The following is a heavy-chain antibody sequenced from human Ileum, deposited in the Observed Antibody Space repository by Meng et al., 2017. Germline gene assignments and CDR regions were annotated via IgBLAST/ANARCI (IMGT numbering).Heavy chain of an antibody. CDR3: ASEVGI. V-gene: IGHV1-2*06. CDR2: INPNTGST. CDR1: GHTFTGYY. D-gene: IGHD2-21*01. J-gene: IGHJ4*02. Sequence: VQSGAAVKKPGASVKVSCRASGHTFTGYYMHWVRQAPGQGLGWMGRINPNTGSTNYAQNFQGRVTLTRDTSISTAYMELSTLKSDDTAVYYCASEVGIWGQGTLVTVSS.